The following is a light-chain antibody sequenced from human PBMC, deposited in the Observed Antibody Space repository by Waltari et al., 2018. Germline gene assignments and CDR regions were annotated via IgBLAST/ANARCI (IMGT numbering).Light chain of an antibody. J-gene: IGKJ1*01. CDR1: QSIGDW. CDR3: QQYYSYSWA. V-gene: IGKV1-5*03. Sequence: DIQMTQSPSTLSASVGDRVTLTCRASQSIGDWLAWYQQKPGKAPNLLIYKASILENGVPSRFSGSGSGTDFTLTISSLQPADFATYYCQQYYSYSWAFGQGNKVEIK. CDR2: KAS.